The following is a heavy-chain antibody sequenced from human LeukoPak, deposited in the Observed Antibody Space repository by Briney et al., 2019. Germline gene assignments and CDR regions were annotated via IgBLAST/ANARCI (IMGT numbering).Heavy chain of an antibody. V-gene: IGHV3-33*01. J-gene: IGHJ6*02. Sequence: GGTLRLSCEASGFAFSSYGMHWVRHAPGKGLEWVALIWYDGSNKYYANSAKGRFTISRDNSKNTLYLQMNSLRAEDTAVYYCARGNPSPPPYYGMDVWGQGTTVTVSS. CDR1: GFAFSSYG. CDR3: ARGNPSPPPYYGMDV. CDR2: IWYDGSNK.